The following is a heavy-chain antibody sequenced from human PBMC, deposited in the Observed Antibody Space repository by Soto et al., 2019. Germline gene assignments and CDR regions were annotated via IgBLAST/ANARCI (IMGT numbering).Heavy chain of an antibody. D-gene: IGHD5-12*01. CDR1: SRSANNDNW. CDR3: TKNSAYALDY. Sequence: PSETLSLTCDVSSRSANNDNWWSWVRQPPGEGLEWIGEVHHFGYTSFNPSLKSRVSMSVDISKNQFFLKLNSVPAADTAVYYCTKNSAYALDYWGQGILVTVSS. J-gene: IGHJ4*02. V-gene: IGHV4-4*02. CDR2: VHHFGYT.